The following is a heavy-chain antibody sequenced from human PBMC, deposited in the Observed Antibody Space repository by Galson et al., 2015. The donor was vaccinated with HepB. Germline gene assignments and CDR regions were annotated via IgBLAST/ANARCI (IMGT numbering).Heavy chain of an antibody. V-gene: IGHV1-18*01. J-gene: IGHJ5*02. CDR3: ARDVLRFLEWLRIGWFDP. D-gene: IGHD3-3*01. Sequence: SVKVSCKASGYTFTSYGISWVRQAPGQGLEWMGWISAYNGNTNFAQKLQGRVTMTTDTSTSTAYMELRSLRSDDTAVYYCARDVLRFLEWLRIGWFDPWGQGTLVTVSS. CDR2: ISAYNGNT. CDR1: GYTFTSYG.